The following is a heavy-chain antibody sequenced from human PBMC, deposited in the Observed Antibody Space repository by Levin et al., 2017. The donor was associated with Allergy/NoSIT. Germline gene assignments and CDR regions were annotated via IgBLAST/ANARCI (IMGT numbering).Heavy chain of an antibody. CDR1: GFTLSSFG. CDR3: ARNTVEARHQFDC. CDR2: ISSGSATI. Sequence: GGSLRLSCAASGFTLSSFGMNWVRQAPGKGPEWLSYISSGSATIYYADSAKGRFTVSRDNAKNSLYLQMNSLRGEDTAVYYCARNTVEARHQFDCWGQGTLITVSS. V-gene: IGHV3-48*01. D-gene: IGHD1-26*01. J-gene: IGHJ4*02.